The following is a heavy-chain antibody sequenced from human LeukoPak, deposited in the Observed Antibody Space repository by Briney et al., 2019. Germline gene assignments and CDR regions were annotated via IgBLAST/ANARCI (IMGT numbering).Heavy chain of an antibody. CDR2: IDPNSGDT. Sequence: ASVKVSCKASGYSFTGYFIHWVRQAPGQGLSGMGCIDPNSGDTKYAQKFQGRVSMPRDTSTRTAYMELSRLRSDDTAVYFCARSGSTGYSLDYWGQGTLVTVSS. D-gene: IGHD3-22*01. CDR3: ARSGSTGYSLDY. CDR1: GYSFTGYF. V-gene: IGHV1-2*02. J-gene: IGHJ4*02.